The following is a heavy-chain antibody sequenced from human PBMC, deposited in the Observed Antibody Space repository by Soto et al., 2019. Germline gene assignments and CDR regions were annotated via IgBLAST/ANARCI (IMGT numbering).Heavy chain of an antibody. Sequence: QVQLVQSGSESMQPGASVKVSCKGSGYNFNSHSINWLRQAPGQGLEWMGWINPNTVNPTYEQGFTGRFVFSVDTSGSTVYLQIFSLKADDSAVYYCARDRASGSFHYWRHGTLVTVSS. V-gene: IGHV7-4-1*01. D-gene: IGHD1-26*01. J-gene: IGHJ4*01. CDR3: ARDRASGSFHY. CDR2: INPNTVNP. CDR1: GYNFNSHS.